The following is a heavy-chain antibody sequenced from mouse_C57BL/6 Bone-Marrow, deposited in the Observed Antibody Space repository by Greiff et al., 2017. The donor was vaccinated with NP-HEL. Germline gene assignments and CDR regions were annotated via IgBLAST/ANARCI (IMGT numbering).Heavy chain of an antibody. Sequence: EVQLQQSGPELVKPGDSVKISCKASGYSFTGYFMNWVMQSHGKSLEWIGRINPYNGDTFYNQKFKGKATLTVDKSSSTAHMELRSLTSEDSAVYYCARGRITTVVAYWYFDVWGTGTTVTVSS. D-gene: IGHD1-1*01. V-gene: IGHV1-20*01. CDR1: GYSFTGYF. J-gene: IGHJ1*03. CDR2: INPYNGDT. CDR3: ARGRITTVVAYWYFDV.